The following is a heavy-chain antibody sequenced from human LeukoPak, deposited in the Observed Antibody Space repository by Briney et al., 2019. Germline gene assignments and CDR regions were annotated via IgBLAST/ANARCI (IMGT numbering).Heavy chain of an antibody. Sequence: GGSLRLSCVASGFTFSSYGMNWVRQAPGKGLEWISYISSSSSTIYYTDSVKGRFTISRDNAKNSLYLQMNGLRDEDTALYYCARERVIAAAGDGFDSWGQGTLVTVSS. CDR3: ARERVIAAAGDGFDS. J-gene: IGHJ4*02. D-gene: IGHD2-21*01. CDR1: GFTFSSYG. CDR2: ISSSSSTI. V-gene: IGHV3-48*02.